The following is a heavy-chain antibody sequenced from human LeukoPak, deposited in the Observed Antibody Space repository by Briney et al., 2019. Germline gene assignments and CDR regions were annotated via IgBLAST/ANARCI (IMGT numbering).Heavy chain of an antibody. CDR2: IYTSGST. CDR3: ARSPRPQQQLVGNWFDP. CDR1: GGSFSGYY. D-gene: IGHD6-13*01. V-gene: IGHV4-59*10. J-gene: IGHJ5*02. Sequence: SETLSLTCAVYGGSFSGYYWSWIRQPAGKGLEWIGRIYTSGSTNYNPSLKSRVTMSVDTSKNQFSLKLSSVTAADTAVCYCARSPRPQQQLVGNWFDPWGQGTLVTVSS.